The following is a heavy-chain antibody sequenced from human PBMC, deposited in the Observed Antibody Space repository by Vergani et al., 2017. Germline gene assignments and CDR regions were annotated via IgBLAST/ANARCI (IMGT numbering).Heavy chain of an antibody. CDR1: GDSVISTDYH. D-gene: IGHD3-16*01. CDR3: ASGKYYSDSTSHFRGRYFDV. Sequence: QVQLQELGPGLVKPSETLSLTCTVSGDSVISTDYHWGWIRQPPGKGLEWIGSIYNSGNGDSSSSLKSRVTISADTSKNQFSLRLTSVTAADTAVYYCASGKYYSDSTSHFRGRYFDVWGRGTLVTVPS. V-gene: IGHV4-39*01. J-gene: IGHJ2*01. CDR2: IYNSGNG.